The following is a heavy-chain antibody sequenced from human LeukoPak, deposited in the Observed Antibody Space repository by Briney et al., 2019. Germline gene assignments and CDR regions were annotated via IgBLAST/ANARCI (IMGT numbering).Heavy chain of an antibody. V-gene: IGHV3-9*01. CDR2: IRWDRGTV. CDR1: GFTFDDYA. Sequence: GRSLRLSCAASGFTFDDYAMHWVRHAPGKGLEWVSGIRWDRGTVGYAGSVKGRFTISRDNAKSSVYLQMNSLRAEDTALYYCARGIDSSGTYSGWGFHLRYWGQGTLVTVSS. D-gene: IGHD1-26*01. CDR3: ARGIDSSGTYSGWGFHLRY. J-gene: IGHJ4*02.